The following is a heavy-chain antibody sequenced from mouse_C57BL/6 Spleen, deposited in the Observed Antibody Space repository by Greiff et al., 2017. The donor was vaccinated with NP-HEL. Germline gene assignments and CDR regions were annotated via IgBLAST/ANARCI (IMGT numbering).Heavy chain of an antibody. D-gene: IGHD2-4*01. V-gene: IGHV5-9-1*02. CDR3: TRDPGDYGNYAMDY. J-gene: IGHJ4*01. Sequence: EVKLMESGEGLVKPGGSLKLSCAASGFTFSSYAMSWVRQTPEKRLEWVAYISSGGDYIYYADTVKGRFTISRDNARNTLYLQMSSLKSEDTAMYYCTRDPGDYGNYAMDYWGQGTSVTVSS. CDR2: ISSGGDYI. CDR1: GFTFSSYA.